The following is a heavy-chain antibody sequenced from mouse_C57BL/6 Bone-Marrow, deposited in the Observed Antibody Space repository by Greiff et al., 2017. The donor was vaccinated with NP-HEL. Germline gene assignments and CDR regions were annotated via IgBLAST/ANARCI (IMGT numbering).Heavy chain of an antibody. D-gene: IGHD3-1*01. CDR3: ARGRAEVDY. V-gene: IGHV1-64*01. Sequence: VKQRPGQGLEWIGMIHPNSGSTNYNEKFKSKATLTVDKSSSTAYMQLSSLTSEDSAVYYCARGRAEVDYWGQGTTLTVSS. J-gene: IGHJ2*01. CDR2: IHPNSGST.